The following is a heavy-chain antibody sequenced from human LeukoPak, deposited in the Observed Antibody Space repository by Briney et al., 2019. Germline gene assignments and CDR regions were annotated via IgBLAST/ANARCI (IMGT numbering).Heavy chain of an antibody. J-gene: IGHJ5*02. CDR2: INPSCGST. V-gene: IGHV1-46*01. D-gene: IGHD1-26*01. CDR1: GYTFTSYY. CDR3: ARDNSVGDTAWWFDP. Sequence: GASVKVSCKASGYTFTSYYMHWVRQAPGQGLEWMGIINPSCGSTSYAQKFQGRVTMTRDMSTSTDYMELSSLRSEDTAVYYCARDNSVGDTAWWFDPWGQGTLVTVSS.